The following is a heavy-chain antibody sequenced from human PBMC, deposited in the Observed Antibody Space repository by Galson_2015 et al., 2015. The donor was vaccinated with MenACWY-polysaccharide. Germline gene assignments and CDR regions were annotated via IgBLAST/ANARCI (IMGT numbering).Heavy chain of an antibody. D-gene: IGHD6-19*01. V-gene: IGHV3-21*01. CDR3: ARGSSGWL. J-gene: IGHJ4*02. CDR2: ISSSSSYM. Sequence: SLRLSCAASGLTFSSYRMNWVRQAPGKGLEWVSSISSSSSYMYYADSVKGRFTISRDNAKNSLYLQMNSLRAEDTAVYYCARGSSGWLWGQGTLVTVSS. CDR1: GLTFSSYR.